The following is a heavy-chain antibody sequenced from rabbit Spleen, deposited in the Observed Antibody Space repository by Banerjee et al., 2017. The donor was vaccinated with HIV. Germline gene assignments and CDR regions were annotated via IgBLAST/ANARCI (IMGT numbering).Heavy chain of an antibody. CDR3: ARDTSSSFSSYGMDL. CDR1: GFSLSNSYY. J-gene: IGHJ6*01. V-gene: IGHV1S45*01. CDR2: ICAGISDST. D-gene: IGHD1-1*01. Sequence: QEQLVESGGGLVQPEGSLTLTCTASGFSLSNSYYMCWVRQAPGKGLEWIACICAGISDSTYYASWAKGRFTISETSSTTVTLQMTRLTAADTATYFCARDTSSSFSSYGMDLWGPGTLVTVS.